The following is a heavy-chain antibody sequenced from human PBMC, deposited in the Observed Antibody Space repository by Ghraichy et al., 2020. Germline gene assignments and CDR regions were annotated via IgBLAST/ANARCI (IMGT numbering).Heavy chain of an antibody. V-gene: IGHV4-59*01. CDR3: ARRVATNPAFFDY. J-gene: IGHJ4*02. D-gene: IGHD5-24*01. CDR1: GGSISSYY. CDR2: INYSGST. Sequence: SETLSLTCTVSGGSISSYYWSWIRQPPGKGLEWIGYINYSGSTNYNPSLESRVTISVDTSKNQFILKLNSVTAADTAVYYCARRVATNPAFFDYWGQGTLVTVSS.